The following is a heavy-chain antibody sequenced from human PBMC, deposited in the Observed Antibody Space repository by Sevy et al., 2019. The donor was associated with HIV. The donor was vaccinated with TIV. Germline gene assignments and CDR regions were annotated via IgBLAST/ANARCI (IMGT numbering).Heavy chain of an antibody. CDR2: MSPNSGNT. D-gene: IGHD2-2*01. Sequence: ASVKVSCRASGYTFTSYDINWVRQATGQGLEWMGWMSPNSGNTGYAQKFQGRVTITRNTSISTAYMELSSLRSEETAVYYWARFLSTSYYYYYAMDVWGQGTTVTVSS. CDR1: GYTFTSYD. CDR3: ARFLSTSYYYYYAMDV. J-gene: IGHJ6*02. V-gene: IGHV1-8*01.